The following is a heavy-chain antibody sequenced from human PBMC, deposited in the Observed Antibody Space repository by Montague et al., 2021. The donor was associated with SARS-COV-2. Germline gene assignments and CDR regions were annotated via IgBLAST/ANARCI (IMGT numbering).Heavy chain of an antibody. CDR3: ARDRPRSYYYYSGTYTWGGYGMDV. D-gene: IGHD3-10*01. Sequence: SETLSLTCTVSGVSVTDYYWSWIRQPPGKGLEWVGDVFYNKGTNFNPSLKSRVAMSVDTSKDQFSLKLSSVTAADTAVYYCARDRPRSYYYYSGTYTWGGYGMDVWGQGTTVAVSS. J-gene: IGHJ6*02. V-gene: IGHV4-59*02. CDR2: VFYNKGT. CDR1: GVSVTDYY.